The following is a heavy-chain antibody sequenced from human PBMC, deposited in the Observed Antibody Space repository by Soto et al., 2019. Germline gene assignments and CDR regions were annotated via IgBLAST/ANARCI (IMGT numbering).Heavy chain of an antibody. CDR1: GFTFSSYA. CDR2: ISGSGGST. CDR3: AKKEGSWSINYFDY. Sequence: PGGSLRLSCAASGFTFSSYAMSWVRQAPGKGLEWVSAISGSGGSTYYADSVKGRFTISRDNSKTTLYLQMNSLRAEDTAVYYCAKKEGSWSINYFDYWGQGTLVTVSS. V-gene: IGHV3-23*01. J-gene: IGHJ4*02. D-gene: IGHD6-13*01.